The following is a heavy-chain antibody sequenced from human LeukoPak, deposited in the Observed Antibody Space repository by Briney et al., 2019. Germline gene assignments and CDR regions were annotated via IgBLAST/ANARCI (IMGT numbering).Heavy chain of an antibody. V-gene: IGHV1-18*01. D-gene: IGHD3-10*01. CDR1: GYTFISYG. CDR2: ISAYNGNT. Sequence: ASVKVSCKASGYTFISYGISWVRQAPGQGLEWMGWISAYNGNTNYAQKLQGRVTMTTDTSTSTAYMELRSLRSEDTAVYYCARCKAFGILWFGDAEAAFDPWGQGTLVTVSS. CDR3: ARCKAFGILWFGDAEAAFDP. J-gene: IGHJ5*02.